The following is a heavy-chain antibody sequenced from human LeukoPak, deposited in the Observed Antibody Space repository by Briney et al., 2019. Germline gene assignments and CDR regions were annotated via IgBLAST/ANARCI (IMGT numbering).Heavy chain of an antibody. D-gene: IGHD6-13*01. J-gene: IGHJ5*02. CDR2: INPNSGGT. CDR3: ARDGYSSSWYSPLKASWTRNWFDP. Sequence: GASVKVSCKASGYTFTGYYMHWVRQAPGQGLEWMGWINPNSGGTNYAQKFQGRVTMTRDTSISTAYMELSRLRSDDTAVYYCARDGYSSSWYSPLKASWTRNWFDPWGQGTLVTVSS. V-gene: IGHV1-2*02. CDR1: GYTFTGYY.